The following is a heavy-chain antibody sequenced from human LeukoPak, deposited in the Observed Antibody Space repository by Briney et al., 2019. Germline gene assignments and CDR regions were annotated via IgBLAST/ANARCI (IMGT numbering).Heavy chain of an antibody. CDR1: GYTFTSYD. D-gene: IGHD3-22*01. V-gene: IGHV1-8*01. Sequence: ASVKVSCKASGYTFTSYDINWVRQATGQGLEWMGWMNPNSGNTGYAQKFQGRVTMTRSTSISTAYMELSSLRFEDTAVYYCARDERYDSSGYPFDYWGQGTLVTVSS. CDR3: ARDERYDSSGYPFDY. CDR2: MNPNSGNT. J-gene: IGHJ4*02.